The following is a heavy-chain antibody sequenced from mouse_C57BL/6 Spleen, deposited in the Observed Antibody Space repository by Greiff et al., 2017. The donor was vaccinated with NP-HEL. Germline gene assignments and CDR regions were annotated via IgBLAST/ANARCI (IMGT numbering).Heavy chain of an antibody. V-gene: IGHV7-3*01. J-gene: IGHJ3*01. D-gene: IGHD4-1*02. CDR1: GFTFTAYY. CDR3: ERFLNWAWFAY. Sequence: EVKLEESGGGLVQPGGSLSLSCAASGFTFTAYYMSWVRQPPGKALEWLGFIRNKANGYTTEYSASVKGRFTISRANSQSIIYLHMNALRAEDSAAYYVERFLNWAWFAYWGQGTLVTVSA. CDR2: IRNKANGYTT.